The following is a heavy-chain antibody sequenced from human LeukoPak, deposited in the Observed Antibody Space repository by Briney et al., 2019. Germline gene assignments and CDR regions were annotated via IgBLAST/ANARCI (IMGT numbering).Heavy chain of an antibody. J-gene: IGHJ6*02. V-gene: IGHV3-30*18. Sequence: GGSLRLSCAASGFAFSSSGMHWGRQAPGKGLEWVAVISYDGSNKNYADSVKGRFTISRDNSKNQLYLQMTSLRAEDTALYYCAKDRSRQYGSGSLDYYYGMDVWGQGTTVTVSS. CDR2: ISYDGSNK. CDR3: AKDRSRQYGSGSLDYYYGMDV. CDR1: GFAFSSSG. D-gene: IGHD3-10*01.